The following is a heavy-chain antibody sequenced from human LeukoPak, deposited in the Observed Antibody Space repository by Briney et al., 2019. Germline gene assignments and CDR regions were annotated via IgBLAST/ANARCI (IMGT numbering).Heavy chain of an antibody. CDR2: ISYDGSNK. CDR3: ARSPYYYDSGSYSFDY. CDR1: GFTFSSYA. Sequence: PGGSLRLSCAASGFTFSSYAMHWVRQAPGKGLEWVAVISYDGSNKYYADSVKGRFTISRDNSKNTLYLQMNSLRAEDTAVYYCARSPYYYDSGSYSFDYWGQGTLVTVSS. D-gene: IGHD3-10*01. V-gene: IGHV3-30-3*01. J-gene: IGHJ4*02.